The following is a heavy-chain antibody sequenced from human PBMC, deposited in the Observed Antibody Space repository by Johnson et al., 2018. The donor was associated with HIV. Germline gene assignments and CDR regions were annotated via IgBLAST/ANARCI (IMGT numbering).Heavy chain of an antibody. CDR2: INWNGGST. V-gene: IGHV3-20*04. J-gene: IGHJ3*02. Sequence: VQLVESGGGVVRPGGSLRLSCTTSEFTFDNYGMSWVRQAPGKGLEWVSGINWNGGSTGYADSLKGRFTISRDNAKNSLYLQMNSLRAEDTALYYCARSVGYYDSSAYYYVDAFDIWGQGTMVTVSS. CDR3: ARSVGYYDSSAYYYVDAFDI. CDR1: EFTFDNYG. D-gene: IGHD3-22*01.